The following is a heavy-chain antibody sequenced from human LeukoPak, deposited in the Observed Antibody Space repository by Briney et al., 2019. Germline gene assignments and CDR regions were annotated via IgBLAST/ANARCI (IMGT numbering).Heavy chain of an antibody. CDR1: GGSISSYY. CDR2: IYYSGST. J-gene: IGHJ4*02. Sequence: SETLSLTCTVSGGSISSYYWSWIRQPPGKGLEWIGYIYYSGSTYYNPSLKSRVTISVDTSKNQFSLKLSSVTAADTAVYYCTITPRDGYNMLFYWGQGTLVTVSS. D-gene: IGHD5-24*01. CDR3: TITPRDGYNMLFY. V-gene: IGHV4-59*04.